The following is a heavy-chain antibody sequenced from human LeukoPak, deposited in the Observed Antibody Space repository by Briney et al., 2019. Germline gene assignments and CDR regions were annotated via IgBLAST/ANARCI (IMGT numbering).Heavy chain of an antibody. J-gene: IGHJ3*02. Sequence: PGGSPRLSCAASGFTFSDYYMSWIRQAPGKGLEWVSYISSSGSTIYYADSVKGRFTISRDNAKNSLYLQMNSLRAEDTAVYYCASTLRFLELDAFDIWGQGTMVTVSS. CDR1: GFTFSDYY. V-gene: IGHV3-11*04. D-gene: IGHD3-3*01. CDR2: ISSSGSTI. CDR3: ASTLRFLELDAFDI.